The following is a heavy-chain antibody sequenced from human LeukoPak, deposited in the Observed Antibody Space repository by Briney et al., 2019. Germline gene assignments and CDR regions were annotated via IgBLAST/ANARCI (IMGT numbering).Heavy chain of an antibody. J-gene: IGHJ4*02. CDR1: GDSISSYY. V-gene: IGHV4-59*08. Sequence: SETLSLTCTVSGDSISSYYWSWIRQPPGKGLEWIGYIYYSGSTNYNPSLKSRVTISVDTSKNQFSLKLSSVTAADTAVYYCARQMVSSSWYGGSDYWGQGTLVTVSS. CDR2: IYYSGST. D-gene: IGHD6-13*01. CDR3: ARQMVSSSWYGGSDY.